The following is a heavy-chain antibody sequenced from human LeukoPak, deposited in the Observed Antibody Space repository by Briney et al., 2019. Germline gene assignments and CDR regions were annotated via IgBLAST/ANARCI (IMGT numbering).Heavy chain of an antibody. CDR2: IYTSGST. Sequence: SQTPSLPCTVSGGSISSGSYYWSWIRQPAGKGLEWIGRIYTSGSTNYNPSLKSRVTISVDTSKNQFSLKLSSVTAADTAVYYCAREVVSAAKYDYWGQGTLVTVSS. V-gene: IGHV4-61*02. CDR3: AREVVSAAKYDY. D-gene: IGHD2-2*01. J-gene: IGHJ4*02. CDR1: GGSISSGSYY.